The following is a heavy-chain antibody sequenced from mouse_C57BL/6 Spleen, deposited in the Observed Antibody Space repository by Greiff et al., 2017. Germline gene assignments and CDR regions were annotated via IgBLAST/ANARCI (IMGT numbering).Heavy chain of an antibody. CDR2: IDPENGNT. V-gene: IGHV14-3*01. D-gene: IGHD2-13*01. Sequence: EVKLVESVAELVRPGASVKLSCTASGFNFKNSYMHWVKQRPGKGLEWIGRIDPENGNTKYAPKFQGKTTITADTSSNTAYLQLNSLTSEDAAIYYCARYGESEVFAYWGQGTLVTVSA. CDR1: GFNFKNSY. CDR3: ARYGESEVFAY. J-gene: IGHJ3*01.